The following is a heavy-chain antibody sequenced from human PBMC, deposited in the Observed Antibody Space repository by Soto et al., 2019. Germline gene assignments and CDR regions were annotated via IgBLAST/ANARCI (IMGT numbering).Heavy chain of an antibody. J-gene: IGHJ6*04. D-gene: IGHD6-13*01. CDR2: ISYDGSNK. Sequence: QVQLVESGGGVVQPGRSLSLSCAASGFTFSSYAMHWVRQAPGNGLEWVAVISYDGSNKYYAYSVKGRFTISRDNSSDTVYPQGNSLRSADTTVCYCAGSGGSSVPEGLGYYYYGMDVWGRGTTVTVS. CDR1: GFTFSSYA. CDR3: AGSGGSSVPEGLGYYYYGMDV. V-gene: IGHV3-30-3*01.